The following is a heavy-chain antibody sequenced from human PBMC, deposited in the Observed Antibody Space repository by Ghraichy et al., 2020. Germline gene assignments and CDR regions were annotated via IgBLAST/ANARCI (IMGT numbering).Heavy chain of an antibody. Sequence: SETLSLTCTVSGASISSNNYYWGWIRQPPGKGLEWIGSIHYSGDTYYNPSLKSRVTISVDTSKNQFSLKLSSVTAADTAVYYCARRPSAYRSSLTYYFDYWGQGTLVTVSS. D-gene: IGHD6-13*01. CDR2: IHYSGDT. CDR3: ARRPSAYRSSLTYYFDY. J-gene: IGHJ4*02. V-gene: IGHV4-39*01. CDR1: GASISSNNYY.